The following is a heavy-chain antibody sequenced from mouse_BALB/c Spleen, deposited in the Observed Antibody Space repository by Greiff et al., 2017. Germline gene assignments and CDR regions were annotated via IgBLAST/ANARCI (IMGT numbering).Heavy chain of an antibody. J-gene: IGHJ4*01. D-gene: IGHD1-1*01. V-gene: IGHV2-6-5*01. CDR1: GFSLTDYG. Sequence: VKLMESGPGLVAPSQSLSITCTVSGFSLTDYGVSWLRQPPGKGLEWLGVIWGGGSTYYNSALKSRLSISKDNSKSQVFLKMNSLQTDDTAMYYCAKQTTGSYYAMDYWGQGTSVTVSS. CDR2: IWGGGST. CDR3: AKQTTGSYYAMDY.